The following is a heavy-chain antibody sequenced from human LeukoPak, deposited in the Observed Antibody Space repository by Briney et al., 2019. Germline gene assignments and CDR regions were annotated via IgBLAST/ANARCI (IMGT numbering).Heavy chain of an antibody. V-gene: IGHV3-23*01. Sequence: PGGSLRLSCAASGVTFSNYAMSWVRQAPGKGLEWVSSISGSGGSTSYADTVKGRVTISRDNSKNTLCLQMNRLRVQKTAVDYVARGDPTGELPHGSWGQRALVSVSS. CDR1: GVTFSNYA. J-gene: IGHJ4*02. D-gene: IGHD1-26*01. CDR2: ISGSGGST. CDR3: ARGDPTGELPHGS.